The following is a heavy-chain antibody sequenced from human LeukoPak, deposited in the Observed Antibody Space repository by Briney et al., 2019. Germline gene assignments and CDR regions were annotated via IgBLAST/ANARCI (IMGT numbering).Heavy chain of an antibody. D-gene: IGHD2/OR15-2a*01. Sequence: GASVKVSCKASGGTFSSYAISWVRQAPGQGLEWMGWISAYNGNTNYAQKLQGRVTMTTDTSTSTAYMELRSLRSDDTAVYYCARDSNLRNILYAFDIWGQGTMVSVSS. J-gene: IGHJ3*02. CDR2: ISAYNGNT. CDR3: ARDSNLRNILYAFDI. CDR1: GGTFSSYA. V-gene: IGHV1-18*01.